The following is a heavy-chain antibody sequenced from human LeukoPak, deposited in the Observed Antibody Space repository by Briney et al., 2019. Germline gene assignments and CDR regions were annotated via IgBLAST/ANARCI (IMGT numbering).Heavy chain of an antibody. CDR2: INTNTGNP. CDR1: GYTFTSYA. CDR3: ARVGFVWLHRVGYYFDY. Sequence: ASVKVSCKASGYTFTSYAMNWVRQAPGQGLEWMGWINTNTGNPTYAQGFTGRFVFSLDTSVSTAYLQISSLKAEDTAVYYCARVGFVWLHRVGYYFDYWGQGTLVTVSS. J-gene: IGHJ4*02. V-gene: IGHV7-4-1*02. D-gene: IGHD5-12*01.